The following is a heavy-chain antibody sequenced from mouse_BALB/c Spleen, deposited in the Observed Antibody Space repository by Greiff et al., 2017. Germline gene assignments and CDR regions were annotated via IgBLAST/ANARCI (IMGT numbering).Heavy chain of an antibody. J-gene: IGHJ3*01. V-gene: IGHV14-1*02. CDR2: IDPENGNT. CDR3: ASPFHYGSSYVAWFAY. CDR1: GFNIKDYY. D-gene: IGHD1-1*01. Sequence: VHVKQSGAELVRPGALVKLSCKASGFNIKDYYMHWVKQRPEQGLEWIGWIDPENGNTIYDPKFQGKASITADTSSNTAYLQLSSLTSEDTAVYYCASPFHYGSSYVAWFAYWGQGTLVTVSA.